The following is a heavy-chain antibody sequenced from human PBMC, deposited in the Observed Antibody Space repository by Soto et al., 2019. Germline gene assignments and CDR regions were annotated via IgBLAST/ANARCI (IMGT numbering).Heavy chain of an antibody. Sequence: EVQLLESGGGLVQPGGSLRLSCSTSGFTFSTYAMNWVRLAPGKGLEWVSALSGSGGTSYYADSVRGRSTISRDNSKNTLFLQMNSLRAEDTGLYYCAKQRAGYGSGSDTYYFDFWGQGTLVTVSS. CDR1: GFTFSTYA. V-gene: IGHV3-23*01. D-gene: IGHD3-10*01. CDR2: LSGSGGTS. CDR3: AKQRAGYGSGSDTYYFDF. J-gene: IGHJ4*02.